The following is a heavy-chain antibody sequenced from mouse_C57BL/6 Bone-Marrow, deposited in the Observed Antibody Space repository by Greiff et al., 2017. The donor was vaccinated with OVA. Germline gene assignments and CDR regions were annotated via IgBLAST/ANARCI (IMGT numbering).Heavy chain of an antibody. J-gene: IGHJ1*03. CDR3: ARSICYGYDWYFDV. V-gene: IGHV5-4*03. CDR1: GFTFSSYA. Sequence: EVKLVESGGGLVKPGGSLKLSCAASGFTFSSYAMSWVRQTPEKRLEWVATISDGGSYPYYPDNVKGRFTLSRDNAKNNLYLQMRHLKSEETAMYYCARSICYGYDWYFDVWGTGTTVTVSS. D-gene: IGHD2-2*01. CDR2: ISDGGSYP.